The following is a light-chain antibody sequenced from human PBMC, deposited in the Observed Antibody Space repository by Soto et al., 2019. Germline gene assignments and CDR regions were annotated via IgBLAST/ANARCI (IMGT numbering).Light chain of an antibody. CDR1: SSNIGSNF. CDR2: KNS. CDR3: AAWDDSLSGWV. V-gene: IGLV1-47*01. J-gene: IGLJ3*02. Sequence: QSVLAQPPSASETPGQRVTISCSGSSSNIGSNFVYWYQQLPGTAPKLLIYKNSQRPSGVPDRFSGSNSGTSASLAISGLRSEDEADYYCAAWDDSLSGWVFGGGTQLTVL.